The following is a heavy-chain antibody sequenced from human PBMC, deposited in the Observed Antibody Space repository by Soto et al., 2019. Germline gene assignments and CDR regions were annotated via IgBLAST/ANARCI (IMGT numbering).Heavy chain of an antibody. CDR3: ATQGFYRMGV. Sequence: SETLSLTCTVSGGSISSYYWTWIRQPPGKRLEWIGYIKDSGNTNYNPSLKSRVTMSLDTSKNQFSLKVNSVTAADTAMFYCATQGFYRMGVWGRGTTVTVSS. CDR1: GGSISSYY. CDR2: IKDSGNT. V-gene: IGHV4-59*01. J-gene: IGHJ6*02.